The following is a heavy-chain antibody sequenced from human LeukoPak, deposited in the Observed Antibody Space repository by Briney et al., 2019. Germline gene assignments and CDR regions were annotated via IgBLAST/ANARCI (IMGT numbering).Heavy chain of an antibody. J-gene: IGHJ5*02. Sequence: SETLSLTCTVSGGSVTSSSYYWGWIRQPPGKGLEWIGTVYYSGSSYYNPSLKSRLTIEVDTSKNQFSLKLNSVTAADTAVYYCASQGEGTSWVGWFDPWGQGTLVTVSS. V-gene: IGHV4-39*07. CDR2: VYYSGSS. D-gene: IGHD2-2*01. CDR1: GGSVTSSSYY. CDR3: ASQGEGTSWVGWFDP.